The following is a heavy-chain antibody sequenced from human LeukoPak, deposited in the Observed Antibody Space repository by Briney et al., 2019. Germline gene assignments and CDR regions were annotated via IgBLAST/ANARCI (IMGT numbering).Heavy chain of an antibody. V-gene: IGHV4-30-4*01. CDR2: IHYSGNT. Sequence: SETLSLTCTVSGGSIGDYYWSWSRQPPGRGLEWLGYIHYSGNTYYNPSLKSRLIISIDASKNQFSLNLSSVTAADTAVYYCARESPPDAFDIWGRGTVVTVSS. J-gene: IGHJ3*02. CDR1: GGSIGDYY. CDR3: ARESPPDAFDI.